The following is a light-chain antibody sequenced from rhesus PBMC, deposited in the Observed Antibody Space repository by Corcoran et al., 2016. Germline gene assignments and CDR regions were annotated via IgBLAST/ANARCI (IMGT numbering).Light chain of an antibody. CDR3: LQHKSYPRT. Sequence: DIQMTQSSSSLSASVGDTVTITCRARQDISRYLNWYQHKPGKAPKLLIYTASNLATGVPSRFSGSGSGTAVTLTISNRQPEDFAAYYCLQHKSYPRTFGQGNKVEIK. CDR2: TAS. J-gene: IGKJ1*01. V-gene: IGKV1-28*02. CDR1: QDISRY.